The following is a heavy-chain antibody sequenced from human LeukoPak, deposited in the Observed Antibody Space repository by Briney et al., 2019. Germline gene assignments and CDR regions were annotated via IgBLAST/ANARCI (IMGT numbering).Heavy chain of an antibody. D-gene: IGHD6-13*01. Sequence: PGGSLRLSCAASGFTFSNYAMTWVRQAPGKGLEWISAISGSDGATYYADSVKGRFTISRDNSKNTLYLQMNSLRVEDTAIYYCAKDWYEAKWGQGTLVTVSS. V-gene: IGHV3-23*01. CDR3: AKDWYEAK. CDR1: GFTFSNYA. J-gene: IGHJ4*02. CDR2: ISGSDGAT.